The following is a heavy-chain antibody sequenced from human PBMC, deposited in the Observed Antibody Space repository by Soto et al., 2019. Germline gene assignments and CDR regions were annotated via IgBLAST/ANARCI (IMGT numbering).Heavy chain of an antibody. CDR3: TYYGDYVFDY. Sequence: LRLSCAASGFTFSNAWMSWVCQAPGKGLEWVGRIKSKTDGGTTDYAAPVKGRFTISRDDSKNTLYPQMNSLKTEDTAVYYCTYYGDYVFDYWGQGTLVTAPQ. V-gene: IGHV3-15*01. D-gene: IGHD4-17*01. CDR1: GFTFSNAW. J-gene: IGHJ4*02. CDR2: IKSKTDGGTT.